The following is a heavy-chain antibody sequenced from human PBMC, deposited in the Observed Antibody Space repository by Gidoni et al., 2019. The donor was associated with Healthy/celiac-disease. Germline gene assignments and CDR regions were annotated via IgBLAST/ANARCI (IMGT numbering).Heavy chain of an antibody. CDR1: GVTFSSYA. V-gene: IGHV3-30-3*01. D-gene: IGHD2-15*01. CDR2: ISYYGRNK. CDR3: ARDCLGGSCLDY. Sequence: QVQLVESGGGVVQPGRSLRLSCADPGVTFSSYAMHWVRQAPGKGLEWVAFISYYGRNKYYADSVKGRFTISRDNSKNTLYLQMISLGAEDTSVYYCARDCLGGSCLDYWGQGTLVTVSS. J-gene: IGHJ4*02.